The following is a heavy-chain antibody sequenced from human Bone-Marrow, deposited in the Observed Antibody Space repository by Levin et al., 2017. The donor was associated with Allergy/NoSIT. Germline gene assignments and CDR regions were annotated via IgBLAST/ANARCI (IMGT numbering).Heavy chain of an antibody. Sequence: PGGSLRLSCAASGFTFSSYAMSWVRQAPGKGLEWVSAISGSGGSTYYADSVKGRFTISRDNSKNTLYLQMNSLRAEDTAVYYCAKYQPSIVVVPAARRQKYYYYYYYMDVWGKGTTVTVSS. CDR2: ISGSGGST. D-gene: IGHD2-2*01. V-gene: IGHV3-23*01. CDR1: GFTFSSYA. CDR3: AKYQPSIVVVPAARRQKYYYYYYYMDV. J-gene: IGHJ6*03.